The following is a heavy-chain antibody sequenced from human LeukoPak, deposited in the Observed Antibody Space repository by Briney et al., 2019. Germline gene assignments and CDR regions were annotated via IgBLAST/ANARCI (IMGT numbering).Heavy chain of an antibody. Sequence: PSETLSLTCAVYGGSFRGYHWSCIRQPPGKGLEWIGYTYYSGSTIYNPSLKSRVNILVDTSKNQFSLKLSSVTAADTAVYYCARGVSGYDPYPFDYWGQGTLVTVSS. V-gene: IGHV4-59*01. CDR2: TYYSGST. CDR3: ARGVSGYDPYPFDY. CDR1: GGSFRGYH. D-gene: IGHD5-12*01. J-gene: IGHJ4*02.